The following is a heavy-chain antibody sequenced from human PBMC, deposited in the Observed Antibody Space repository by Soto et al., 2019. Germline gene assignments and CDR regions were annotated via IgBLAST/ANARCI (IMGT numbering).Heavy chain of an antibody. CDR3: ARRSSSWYFDY. Sequence: EVQLLESGGGLVQPGGSLRLSCAASGFTFSSYAMNWVRQAPGKGLEWVSVISGSGGSTYYADSVKGRFTISRDNSKNTLYLQMNSLRAEDTAVYYCARRSSSWYFDYWGQGTLDTVSS. V-gene: IGHV3-23*01. J-gene: IGHJ4*02. CDR2: ISGSGGST. D-gene: IGHD6-13*01. CDR1: GFTFSSYA.